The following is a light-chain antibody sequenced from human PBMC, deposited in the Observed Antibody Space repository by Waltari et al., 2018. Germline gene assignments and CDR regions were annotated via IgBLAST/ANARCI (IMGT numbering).Light chain of an antibody. J-gene: IGKJ5*01. CDR3: QQRHSYPIT. CDR1: QRISSY. Sequence: DLQLTQAPSFLSASVGDRVTLTCRSSQRISSYLAWYQQKPGKAPKLLIHTASTLQGGVPSRFSGSGSGTDFTLTISSLQPEDFATYYCQQRHSYPITFGQGTRLEIK. CDR2: TAS. V-gene: IGKV1-9*01.